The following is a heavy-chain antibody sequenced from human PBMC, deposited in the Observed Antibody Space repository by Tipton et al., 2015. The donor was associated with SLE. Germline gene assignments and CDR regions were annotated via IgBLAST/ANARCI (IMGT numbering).Heavy chain of an antibody. CDR1: GFTFGRHA. Sequence: SLRLSCAASGFTFGRHAMHWVRQAPGEGLEWVSVISDDGTYEHYRGSVKGRFTISRANSKNMLYLQMNSLRAEDTAVYYCAKDMVATILGPFDYWGQGTLVTVSS. CDR3: AKDMVATILGPFDY. V-gene: IGHV3-30*04. J-gene: IGHJ4*02. CDR2: ISDDGTYE. D-gene: IGHD5-12*01.